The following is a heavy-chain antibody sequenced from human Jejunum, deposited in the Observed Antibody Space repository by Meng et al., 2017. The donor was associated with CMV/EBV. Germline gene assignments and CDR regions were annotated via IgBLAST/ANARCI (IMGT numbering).Heavy chain of an antibody. D-gene: IGHD3-22*01. CDR1: FAFSSHW. Sequence: FAFSSHWMTWVCEAPGEGLGWVSRINGGGGGTTFADSVKGRVTISRDNAKNTLYLQMNSLRAEDTAVYYCARSAYYGSSGYYHDYWGQGTLVTVSS. V-gene: IGHV3-74*01. CDR3: ARSAYYGSSGYYHDY. J-gene: IGHJ4*02. CDR2: INGGGGGT.